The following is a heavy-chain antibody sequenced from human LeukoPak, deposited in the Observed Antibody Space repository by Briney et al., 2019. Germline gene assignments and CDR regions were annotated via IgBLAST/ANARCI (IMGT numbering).Heavy chain of an antibody. D-gene: IGHD3-9*01. V-gene: IGHV3-30*04. Sequence: QVQLVESGGGVVQPGRSLRLSCAASGFTFSSYAMHWVRQAPGKGLEWVAVISYDGSNKYYADSVKGRFTISRDNSKNTLYLQMNSLRAEDTAVYYCAKVARGILTGTAFDYWGQGTLVTVSS. CDR2: ISYDGSNK. CDR3: AKVARGILTGTAFDY. CDR1: GFTFSSYA. J-gene: IGHJ4*02.